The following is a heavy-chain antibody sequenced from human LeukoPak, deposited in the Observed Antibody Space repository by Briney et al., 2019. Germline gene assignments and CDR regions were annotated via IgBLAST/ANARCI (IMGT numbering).Heavy chain of an antibody. D-gene: IGHD3-9*01. J-gene: IGHJ4*02. CDR2: ISTNTGNP. V-gene: IGHV7-4-1*02. Sequence: SVTVSCKASGYTFTGYAMNWVRQAPGQGLEWMGWISTNTGNPTYAQGFTGRFVFSLDTSVSTAYLQISSLKAEDTAVYYCARDKKPYYDILTGYLDDYWGQGTLVTVSS. CDR3: ARDKKPYYDILTGYLDDY. CDR1: GYTFTGYA.